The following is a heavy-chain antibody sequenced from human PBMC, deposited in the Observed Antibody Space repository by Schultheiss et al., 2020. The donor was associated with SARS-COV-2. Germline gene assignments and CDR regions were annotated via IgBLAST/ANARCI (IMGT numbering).Heavy chain of an antibody. V-gene: IGHV4-59*01. CDR2: ISYSGTT. Sequence: SETLSLTCSVSGGSITYYYWNWIRQAPGKGLEWIGYISYSGTTNYDPSLKSRVTISVDTSKNQFSLKLSSVTAADTAVYYCTTARVAWGQGTLVTVSS. CDR3: TTARVA. CDR1: GGSITYYY. J-gene: IGHJ4*02. D-gene: IGHD2-21*01.